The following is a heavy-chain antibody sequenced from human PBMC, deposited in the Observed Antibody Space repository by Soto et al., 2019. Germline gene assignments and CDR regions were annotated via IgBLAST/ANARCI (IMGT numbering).Heavy chain of an antibody. J-gene: IGHJ4*02. CDR1: GGSISSGDYY. D-gene: IGHD3-9*01. V-gene: IGHV4-30-4*01. CDR3: ARVVGGAVYFDWLPKYYFDF. Sequence: PSETLSLTCTVSGGSISSGDYYWSWIRQPPGKGLEWIGYIYYSGSTYYNPSLKSRVTVSVDTSKNQFSLKLSSVTAADTAVYYCARVVGGAVYFDWLPKYYFDFWGQRTLVTVSS. CDR2: IYYSGST.